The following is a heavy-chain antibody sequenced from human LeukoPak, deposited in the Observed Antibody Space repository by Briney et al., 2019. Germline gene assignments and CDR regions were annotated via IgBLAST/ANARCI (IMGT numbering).Heavy chain of an antibody. V-gene: IGHV4-4*07. D-gene: IGHD2-2*01. CDR2: IYSSGST. CDR3: ARVGLPAASDY. J-gene: IGHJ4*02. Sequence: SETLSLTCSVSGGSISSYYWSWIRQPAGKGLEWIGRIYSSGSTNYNPSFNSRVTMSVDTSKNQFSLKLSSVTAADTAVYYCARVGLPAASDYWGQGSLVTVSS. CDR1: GGSISSYY.